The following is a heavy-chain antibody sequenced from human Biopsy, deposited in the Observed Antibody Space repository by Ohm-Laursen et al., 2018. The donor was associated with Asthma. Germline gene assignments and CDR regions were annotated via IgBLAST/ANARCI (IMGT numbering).Heavy chain of an antibody. CDR1: GFSFSNFA. Sequence: SLRLSCAASGFSFSNFAIHWVHQAPGKGLEWVGVISKDASTQDYADSVKGRFTMARDNSKNTLDLQMNSLREEDTAVYYCVGDGTDDAFDIWGQGTVVSVSS. CDR3: VGDGTDDAFDI. J-gene: IGHJ3*02. CDR2: ISKDASTQ. D-gene: IGHD1-1*01. V-gene: IGHV3-30*01.